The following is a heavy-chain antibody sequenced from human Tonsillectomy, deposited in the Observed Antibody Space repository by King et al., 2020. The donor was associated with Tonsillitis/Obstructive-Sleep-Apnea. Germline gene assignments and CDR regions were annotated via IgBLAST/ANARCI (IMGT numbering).Heavy chain of an antibody. Sequence: QLQESTPGLVKPSETLSLTCTVSGGSISSRTYYWGWIRQPPGKGLEWIGSFYYTGSTYYNPSLKSRVTISVDTSKNQFSLKLSSVTAADTAVYYCASAIFGEVIILDAFDIWGQGTMVTVSS. V-gene: IGHV4-39*01. J-gene: IGHJ3*02. CDR1: GGSISSRTYY. CDR3: ASAIFGEVIILDAFDI. CDR2: FYYTGST. D-gene: IGHD3-3*01.